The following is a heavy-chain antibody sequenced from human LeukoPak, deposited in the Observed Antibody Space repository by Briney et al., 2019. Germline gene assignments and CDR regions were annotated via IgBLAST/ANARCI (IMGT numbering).Heavy chain of an antibody. CDR1: GFTFSSYW. CDR3: ARDSGTDDAFDI. V-gene: IGHV3-74*01. Sequence: GGSLRLSCAASGFTFSSYWMHWVRQAPGKGRVWVSRINRDGSSTSYADSVKGRFTISRDNAKNTLDLQMNSLRAEDTAVYYCARDSGTDDAFDIWGQGTMVTVSS. D-gene: IGHD1-1*01. CDR2: INRDGSST. J-gene: IGHJ3*02.